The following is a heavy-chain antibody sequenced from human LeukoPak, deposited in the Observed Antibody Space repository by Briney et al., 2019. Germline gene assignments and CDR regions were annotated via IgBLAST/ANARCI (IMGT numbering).Heavy chain of an antibody. V-gene: IGHV1-2*06. D-gene: IGHD3-10*01. CDR2: INPNSGGT. J-gene: IGHJ6*03. CDR1: GYTFTGYY. CDR3: AREGRGWFGELSPSYYYYYMDV. Sequence: GASVKVSCKASGYTFTGYYMHWVRQAPGQGLEWMGRINPNSGGTNYAQKFQGRVTMTRDTSISTAYMELSRLRSDDTAVCYCAREGRGWFGELSPSYYYYYMDVWGKGTTVTVSS.